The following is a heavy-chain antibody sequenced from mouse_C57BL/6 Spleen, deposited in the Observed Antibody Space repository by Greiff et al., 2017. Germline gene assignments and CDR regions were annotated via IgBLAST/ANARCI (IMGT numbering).Heavy chain of an antibody. CDR2: ISNGGGST. Sequence: EVKLMESGGGLVQPGGSLKLSCAASGFTFSDYYMYWVRQTPEKRLEWVAYISNGGGSTYYPDTVKGRFTIARDNAKNTLYLQMSRLKSEDTAMDYWARKVGRGYFDYGGQGTTLTVSS. CDR3: ARKVGRGYFDY. J-gene: IGHJ2*01. CDR1: GFTFSDYY. D-gene: IGHD4-1*01. V-gene: IGHV5-12*01.